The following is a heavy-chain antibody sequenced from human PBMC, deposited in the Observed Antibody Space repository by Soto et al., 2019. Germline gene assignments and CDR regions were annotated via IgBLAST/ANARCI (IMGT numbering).Heavy chain of an antibody. CDR2: IFSTGST. CDR3: ARPHRYYQGRMDV. Sequence: SETLSLTCTVSGVSISSGGYYWSWIRQHPGKGLEYIGYIFSTGSTYYSPSLKSRVTMSVDTSKNQFSLNLSSVTAADTAVYYCARPHRYYQGRMDVWGQGTTVTVSS. J-gene: IGHJ6*02. V-gene: IGHV4-31*03. D-gene: IGHD1-26*01. CDR1: GVSISSGGYY.